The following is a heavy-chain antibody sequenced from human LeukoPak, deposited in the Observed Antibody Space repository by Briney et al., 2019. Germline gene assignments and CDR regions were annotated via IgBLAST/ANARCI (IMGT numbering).Heavy chain of an antibody. Sequence: GASVKVSCKSSGYTFTSYDINWVRHAPGQGLGWMGWMNPNSGNTGYAQKFQGRVTMTRNTSISTAYMELSSLRSEDTAVYYCATGIFGVVIGSPYWSQGTLVTVSS. D-gene: IGHD3-3*01. CDR3: ATGIFGVVIGSPY. CDR2: MNPNSGNT. CDR1: GYTFTSYD. J-gene: IGHJ4*02. V-gene: IGHV1-8*01.